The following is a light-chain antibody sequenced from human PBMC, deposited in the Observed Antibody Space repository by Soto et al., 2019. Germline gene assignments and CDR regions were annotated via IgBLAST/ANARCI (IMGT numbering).Light chain of an antibody. J-gene: IGLJ1*01. CDR3: SSYAGINNLGV. CDR1: SSDVGGYNY. CDR2: EVS. Sequence: QSALTQPASVSGSPGQSITISCTGTSSDVGGYNYVSWYQQHPAKAPKLMIYEVSNRPSGVPDRFSGSKSGNTASLTVSGLQAEDEADYYCSSYAGINNLGVFGTGTKVTVL. V-gene: IGLV2-8*01.